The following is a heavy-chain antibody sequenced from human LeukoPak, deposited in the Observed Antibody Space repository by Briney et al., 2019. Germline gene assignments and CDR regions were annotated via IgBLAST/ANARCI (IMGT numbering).Heavy chain of an antibody. CDR2: ISSSSGYI. Sequence: GGSLRLSCAASGFTFSSYSMNWVRQAPGKGLEWVSSISSSSGYIYYADSVKGRFTISRDNAKNSLYLQMNSLRAEDTAVYYCARDSRFYYYDSSGPHGDFDYWGQGTLVTVSS. D-gene: IGHD3-22*01. CDR3: ARDSRFYYYDSSGPHGDFDY. CDR1: GFTFSSYS. V-gene: IGHV3-21*01. J-gene: IGHJ4*02.